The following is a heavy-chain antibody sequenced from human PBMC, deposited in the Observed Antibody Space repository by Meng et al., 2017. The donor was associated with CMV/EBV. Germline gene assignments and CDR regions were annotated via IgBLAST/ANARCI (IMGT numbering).Heavy chain of an antibody. D-gene: IGHD6-19*01. J-gene: IGHJ4*02. Sequence: QVQLQGSGPGLVKPSEPLSLSWTVSGGSVSSYYWSWIRQPAGEGLEWIGRIYTSGSTNYNPSLKSRVTMSVDTSKNQFSLKLSSVTAADTAVYYCARDSSGWYPHFDYWGQGTLVTVSS. CDR1: GGSVSSYY. CDR3: ARDSSGWYPHFDY. CDR2: IYTSGST. V-gene: IGHV4-4*07.